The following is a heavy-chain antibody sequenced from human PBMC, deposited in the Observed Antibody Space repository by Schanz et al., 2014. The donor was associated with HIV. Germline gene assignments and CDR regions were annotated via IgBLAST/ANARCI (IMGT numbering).Heavy chain of an antibody. CDR1: GGSFSSYA. J-gene: IGHJ6*02. Sequence: QVQLVQSGAEVKKPGSSVKVSCKASGGSFSSYAISWVRQAPGQGLEWMGGVIPLMDTSSYAQKFQVRVTMTRDTSISTAYLEVDSLKSEDTAVYYCARGPKWEGLMDVWGQGTTVIVSS. V-gene: IGHV1-69*06. CDR2: VIPLMDTS. D-gene: IGHD1-26*01. CDR3: ARGPKWEGLMDV.